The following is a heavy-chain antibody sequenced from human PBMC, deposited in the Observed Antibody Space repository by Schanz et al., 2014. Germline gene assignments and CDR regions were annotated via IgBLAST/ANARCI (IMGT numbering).Heavy chain of an antibody. CDR3: ARAGFCSGSACYSLGIDY. CDR1: GRPLSAYH. Sequence: QVQLVQSGAEVKKPGASVKVSCQASGRPLSAYHIHWARQAPGQGLEWMGRINPNSGITNYVQKFQGWVTMTRDTSVRTAYMELTRLRSDDTAVYYCARAGFCSGSACYSLGIDYWGQGTLVTVSS. CDR2: INPNSGIT. D-gene: IGHD2-15*01. J-gene: IGHJ4*02. V-gene: IGHV1-2*04.